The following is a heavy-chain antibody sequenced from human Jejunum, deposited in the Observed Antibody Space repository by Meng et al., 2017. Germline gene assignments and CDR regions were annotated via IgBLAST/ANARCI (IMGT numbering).Heavy chain of an antibody. J-gene: IGHJ3*01. V-gene: IGHV6-1*01. Sequence: HLSGPGLVKPSQTLSLTGAISGDSVSSNTGAWNWIRQSPSRGLEWLGRTYYRSKWYNDYAVSVIGRITINPDTSKSQFSLQLNSVTPEDTAVYYCARGSHYAFDVWGQGTMVTVSS. CDR2: TYYRSKWYN. CDR1: GDSVSSNTGA. CDR3: ARGSHYAFDV.